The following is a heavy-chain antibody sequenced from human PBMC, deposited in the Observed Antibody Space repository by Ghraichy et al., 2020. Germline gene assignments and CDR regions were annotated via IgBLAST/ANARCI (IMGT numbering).Heavy chain of an antibody. CDR2: IRYDGSNK. J-gene: IGHJ5*02. Sequence: GGSLRLSCAASGFTFSSYGMHWVRQAPGKGLEWVAFIRYDGSNKYYADSVKGRFTISRDNSKNTLYLQMNSLRAEDTAVYYCAKDFGGSYESHPTNWFDPWGQGTLVTVSS. D-gene: IGHD1-26*01. CDR3: AKDFGGSYESHPTNWFDP. V-gene: IGHV3-30*02. CDR1: GFTFSSYG.